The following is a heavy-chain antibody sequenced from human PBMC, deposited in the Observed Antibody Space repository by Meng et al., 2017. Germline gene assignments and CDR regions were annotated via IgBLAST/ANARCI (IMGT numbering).Heavy chain of an antibody. V-gene: IGHV1-18*01. J-gene: IGHJ4*02. D-gene: IGHD1-1*01. CDR3: ATRDNPYLDC. CDR1: AHTLSSDG. CDR2: INAYNGYT. Sequence: QGQLVQSGAEVTKPGASVKVSCNASAHTLSSDGFAWVRQAPGQGLEWMGWINAYNGYTDYAQKFLGRVTLTTDTSTNTGYMELRSLTSDDTAVYYCATRDNPYLDCWGQGTLVTVSS.